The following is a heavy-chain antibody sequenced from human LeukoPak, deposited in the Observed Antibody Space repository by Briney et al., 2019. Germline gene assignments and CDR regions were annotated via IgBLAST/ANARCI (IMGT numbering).Heavy chain of an antibody. Sequence: SVKVSCKASGGTFSSYAISWVRQVPGQGLEWMGGIIPIFGSANYAQKFQDRVTITADKSTSTAYMDLSSLRSEDTAVYYCASRPLVGGTPHVAYFDYWGQGTLVTVSS. CDR1: GGTFSSYA. V-gene: IGHV1-69*06. J-gene: IGHJ4*02. CDR2: IIPIFGSA. CDR3: ASRPLVGGTPHVAYFDY. D-gene: IGHD1-26*01.